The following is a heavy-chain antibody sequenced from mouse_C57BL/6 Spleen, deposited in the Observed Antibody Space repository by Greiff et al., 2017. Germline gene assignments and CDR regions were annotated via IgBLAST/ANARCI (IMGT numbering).Heavy chain of an antibody. V-gene: IGHV1-55*01. Sequence: QVQLQQPGAELVTPGASVKMSCKASGYTFTSYWITWVKLRPGQGLAWIGDICPGSGSTNYNEKFKSKATLTVDTSSSTAYRQLSSLISEDSAVYYCARERLLRFAYGGQGTTLTVAS. CDR2: ICPGSGST. CDR1: GYTFTSYW. D-gene: IGHD2-3*01. CDR3: ARERLLRFAY. J-gene: IGHJ2*01.